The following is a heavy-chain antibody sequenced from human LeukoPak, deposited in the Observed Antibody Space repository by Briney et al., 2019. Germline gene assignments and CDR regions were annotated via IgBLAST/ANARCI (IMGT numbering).Heavy chain of an antibody. D-gene: IGHD3-3*01. V-gene: IGHV1-69*04. CDR1: GGTFSSYA. Sequence: GASVKVSCKASGGTFSSYAISWVRQAPGQGLEWMGRIIPILGIANYAQKFQGRVTITADKSTSTAYMELSSLRSEDTAVYYCARVRVSFDFWSGYFDYWGQGTLVTVSS. CDR3: ARVRVSFDFWSGYFDY. J-gene: IGHJ4*02. CDR2: IIPILGIA.